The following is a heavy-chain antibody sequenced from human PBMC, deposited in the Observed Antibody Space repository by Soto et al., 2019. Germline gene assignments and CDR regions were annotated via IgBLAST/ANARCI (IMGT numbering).Heavy chain of an antibody. Sequence: PGESLKISCKGSGYSFTSYCIGWVRQMPGKGLEWMGIIYPDDSDTRYSPSFQGQVTISADKSISTAYLQWSSLKASDTAMYYCARLGIAVAGTYGMDVWGQGTTVTVSS. CDR3: ARLGIAVAGTYGMDV. CDR2: IYPDDSDT. D-gene: IGHD6-19*01. CDR1: GYSFTSYC. J-gene: IGHJ6*02. V-gene: IGHV5-51*01.